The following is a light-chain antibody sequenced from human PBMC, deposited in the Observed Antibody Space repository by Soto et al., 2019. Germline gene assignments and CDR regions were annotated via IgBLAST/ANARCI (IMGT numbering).Light chain of an antibody. V-gene: IGLV1-40*01. Sequence: QSLLTQPPSVSGAPGQRVTISCTGSSSNIGAGYDVHWYQQLPGTAPKLLIYGNSNRPSGVPDRFSGSKSGTSASLAITGLQAEDEADYYCQSYDSSLGVGLGGWTQLTV. J-gene: IGLJ3*02. CDR2: GNS. CDR1: SSNIGAGYD. CDR3: QSYDSSLGVG.